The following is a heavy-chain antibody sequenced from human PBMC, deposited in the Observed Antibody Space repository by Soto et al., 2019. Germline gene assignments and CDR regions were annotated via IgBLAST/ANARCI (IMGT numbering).Heavy chain of an antibody. CDR1: VFSLSSSGVG. CDR2: IYWDDDK. CDR3: AHRLIVHNDSSGYNEWWFDP. J-gene: IGHJ5*02. Sequence: SGPTLVNPTQTLTLTCSFSVFSLSSSGVGVGWIRQPPGKALEWLALIYWDDDKRYSPSLKSRLTITKDTSKNQVVLTMTNMDPVDTATYYCAHRLIVHNDSSGYNEWWFDPWGQGTLVTVSS. D-gene: IGHD3-22*01. V-gene: IGHV2-5*02.